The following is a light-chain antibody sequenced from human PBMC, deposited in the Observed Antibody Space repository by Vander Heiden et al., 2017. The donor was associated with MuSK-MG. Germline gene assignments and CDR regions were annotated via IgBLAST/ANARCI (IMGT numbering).Light chain of an antibody. Sequence: IVMTQSPDSLAVSLGERATINCKSSQSVLYSSNNKNYLAWYQQKPVQPPKLLIYWASTRESGVPDRFTGSRSGTDFTLTISSLHAEDVAVYYCQEYESTPSRFGQGTKAGIK. CDR1: QSVLYSSNNKNY. CDR3: QEYESTPSR. V-gene: IGKV4-1*01. J-gene: IGKJ1*01. CDR2: WAS.